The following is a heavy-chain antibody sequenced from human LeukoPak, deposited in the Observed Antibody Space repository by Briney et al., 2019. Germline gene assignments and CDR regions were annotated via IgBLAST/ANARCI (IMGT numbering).Heavy chain of an antibody. J-gene: IGHJ6*02. CDR1: VGSISSYY. V-gene: IGHV4-59*01. CDR3: ARGRFSPRGYAMDV. D-gene: IGHD3-10*01. CDR2: IYYSGST. Sequence: PSETLSLTCTVSVGSISSYYGSWIRQPPGKGLEWIGYIYYSGSTNYNPPLKSRVTISVDTSKNQFSLKLSSVTAADTAVYYCARGRFSPRGYAMDVWGQGTTVTVSS.